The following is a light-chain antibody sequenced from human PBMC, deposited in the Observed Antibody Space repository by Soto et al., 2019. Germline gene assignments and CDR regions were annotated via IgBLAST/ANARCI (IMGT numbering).Light chain of an antibody. CDR2: GFF. Sequence: QSVLTQPPSVSGAPGQRVTISCAGSTSNLGSGYDVHWYQQLPGAAPKLLIYGFFNRPSGIPDRFSGSRSGTSASLVITGLKAEDEADYYCQSFDSSLSGYVFGTGTKVTVL. J-gene: IGLJ1*01. CDR1: TSNLGSGYD. CDR3: QSFDSSLSGYV. V-gene: IGLV1-40*01.